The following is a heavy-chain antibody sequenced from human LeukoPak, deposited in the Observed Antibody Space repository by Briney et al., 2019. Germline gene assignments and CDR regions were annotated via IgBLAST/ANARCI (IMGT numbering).Heavy chain of an antibody. CDR2: ISYVGSNK. CDR3: AKDSYDSSGYLPY. J-gene: IGHJ4*02. D-gene: IGHD3-22*01. CDR1: VLTFRSYG. V-gene: IGHV3-30*18. Sequence: GRSLRLSCADSVLTFRSYGTHGGRHAPGKGLERGADISYVGSNKYCADSVKGRFTISRDNSKNTLYLQMISLRAEDTAVYYCAKDSYDSSGYLPYWGQGTLVTVSS.